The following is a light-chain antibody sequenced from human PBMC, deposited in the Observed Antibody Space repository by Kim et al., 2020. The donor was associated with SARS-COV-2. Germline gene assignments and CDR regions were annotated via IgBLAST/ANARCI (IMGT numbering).Light chain of an antibody. CDR2: RAS. CDR1: QNVNSD. CDR3: HQYNTWPRT. J-gene: IGKJ1*01. Sequence: ASAGERVTLSCRASQNVNSDVAWYRQTPGQPPKLLVYRASFRASGVPARFSGSGSGTEFALTITSVQSEDFAVYYCHQYNTWPRTFGLGTKVDIK. V-gene: IGKV3-15*01.